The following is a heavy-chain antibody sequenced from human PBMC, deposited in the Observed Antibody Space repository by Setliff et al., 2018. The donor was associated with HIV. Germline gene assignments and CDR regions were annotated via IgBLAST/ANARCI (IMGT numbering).Heavy chain of an antibody. CDR1: GGSISSGGYY. Sequence: PSETLSLTCTVSGGSISSGGYYWSWIRQHPGKGLEWIGYIYYSGSTYYNPSLKSRVTISVDTSKNQSSLKLSSVTAADTAVYYCARETVVTPAGHYYYMDVWGKGTTVTVSS. CDR3: ARETVVTPAGHYYYMDV. D-gene: IGHD2-21*02. CDR2: IYYSGST. J-gene: IGHJ6*03. V-gene: IGHV4-31*03.